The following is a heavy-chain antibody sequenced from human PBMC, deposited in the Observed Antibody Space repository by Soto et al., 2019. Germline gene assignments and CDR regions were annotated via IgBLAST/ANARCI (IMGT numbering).Heavy chain of an antibody. D-gene: IGHD3-10*01. J-gene: IGHJ3*02. CDR1: GYTFTSYG. Sequence: ASAKVSCKASGYTFTSYGISWARQAPGQGLEWMGWISAYNGNTNYAQKLQGRVTMTTDTSTSTAYMELRSLRSDDTAVYYCAREAFRPSWGSGSYYNARSQDAFDIWGQGTMVTVSS. CDR2: ISAYNGNT. V-gene: IGHV1-18*01. CDR3: AREAFRPSWGSGSYYNARSQDAFDI.